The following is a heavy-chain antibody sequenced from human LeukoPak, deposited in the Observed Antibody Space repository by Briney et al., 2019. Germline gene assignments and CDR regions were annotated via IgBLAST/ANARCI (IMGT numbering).Heavy chain of an antibody. Sequence: GRSLTLSCALSGFPFSIHGMHCVRHAPDEGVVGVVYKWYDGSNKHYADSVKGRFTIPRDNSKNTLYLEINSLRPEDRAVFFCASGQGGCSSTSCIYYYGMDVWGQGTTVTVSS. J-gene: IGHJ6*02. CDR2: KWYDGSNK. CDR3: ASGQGGCSSTSCIYYYGMDV. V-gene: IGHV3-33*01. D-gene: IGHD2-2*01. CDR1: GFPFSIHG.